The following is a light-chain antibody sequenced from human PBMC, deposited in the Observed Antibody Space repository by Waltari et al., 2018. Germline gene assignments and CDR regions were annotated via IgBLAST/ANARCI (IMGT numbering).Light chain of an antibody. CDR1: QSLLYTSNNKNN. CDR2: WAS. CDR3: LQYLHTPRT. V-gene: IGKV4-1*01. Sequence: DVVITQSPDSLAVSLGERATINCKSSQSLLYTSNNKNNLAWYQQKPGQPPKILIYWASIRGSGVPDRFSGSGSGTDFTLTISGLQAEDVASYFCLQYLHTPRTFGQGTKVEIK. J-gene: IGKJ1*01.